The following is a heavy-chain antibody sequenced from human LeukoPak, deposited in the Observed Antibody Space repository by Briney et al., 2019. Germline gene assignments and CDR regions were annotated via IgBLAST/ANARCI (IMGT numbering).Heavy chain of an antibody. CDR1: GGSISSYY. CDR2: IYYSGST. V-gene: IGHV4-59*01. D-gene: IGHD5-18*01. Sequence: SETLSLTCTVSGGSISSYYWSWIRQPPGKGLEWIGYIYYSGSTNYNPSLKSRVAISVDTSKNQFSLKLSSVTAADTAVYYCARTTEGGYTYNYFYYYYMDVWGKGTTVTISS. J-gene: IGHJ6*03. CDR3: ARTTEGGYTYNYFYYYYMDV.